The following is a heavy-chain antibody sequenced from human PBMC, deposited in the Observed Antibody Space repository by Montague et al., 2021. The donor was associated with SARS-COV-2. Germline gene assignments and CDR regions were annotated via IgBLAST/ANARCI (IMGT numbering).Heavy chain of an antibody. CDR2: IYYSGST. CDR3: ASSSYSSRWYYFDY. D-gene: IGHD6-13*01. Sequence: SETLSLTCTVSGVSLSSSSFYWGWIRQPPGKGLEWIGSIYYSGSTYYNPSLKSRVSIFVDTSKKQLSLRLSSVTAADTAVYYCASSSYSSRWYYFDYWGQGTPVAVSS. V-gene: IGHV4-39*01. CDR1: GVSLSSSSFY. J-gene: IGHJ4*02.